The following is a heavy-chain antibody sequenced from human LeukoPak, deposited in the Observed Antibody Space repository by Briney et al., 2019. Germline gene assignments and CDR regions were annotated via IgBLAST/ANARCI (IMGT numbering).Heavy chain of an antibody. V-gene: IGHV4-4*07. CDR3: ARGPPPDFDY. CDR1: GASINTYY. CDR2: IHASGST. J-gene: IGHJ4*02. Sequence: SETLSLTCTVSGASINTYYWSWFRQPAGKGLEWIGRIHASGSTYYNPSLKSRVSMSIDMSKNQFSLRLSSVTAADTAVYYCARGPPPDFDYWGRGTLVTVSS.